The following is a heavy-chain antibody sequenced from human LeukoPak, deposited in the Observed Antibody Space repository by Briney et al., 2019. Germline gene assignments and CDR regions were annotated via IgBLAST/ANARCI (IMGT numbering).Heavy chain of an antibody. Sequence: PGGSLRLSCAASGFTFDDYAMSWVRQVPGKGLDWVSGINWNAGYTGYADSVQGRFTISRDNAKNSLYLQMNSLRVEDTALYYRVRGGYYDSSGYYYLDFDYWGRGTLVTVSS. J-gene: IGHJ4*02. V-gene: IGHV3-20*04. CDR3: VRGGYYDSSGYYYLDFDY. CDR2: INWNAGYT. D-gene: IGHD3-22*01. CDR1: GFTFDDYA.